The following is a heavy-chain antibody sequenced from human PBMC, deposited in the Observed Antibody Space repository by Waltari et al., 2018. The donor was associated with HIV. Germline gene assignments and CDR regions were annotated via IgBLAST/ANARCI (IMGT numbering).Heavy chain of an antibody. CDR1: EFTFNNYW. CDR3: AREALYDSSGYYFDY. CDR2: IKQDESEK. Sequence: EVQLVESGGGLVQPGGSLRLSSAASEFTFNNYWMTWVRQAPGKGLEWVANIKQDESEKYYGDSVKGRFTISRDNAKNSLFLQMNSLRAEDTAVYYCAREALYDSSGYYFDYWGQGTLVTVSS. V-gene: IGHV3-7*01. D-gene: IGHD3-22*01. J-gene: IGHJ4*02.